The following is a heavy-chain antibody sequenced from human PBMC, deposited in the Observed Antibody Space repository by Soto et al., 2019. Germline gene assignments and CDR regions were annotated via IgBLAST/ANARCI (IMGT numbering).Heavy chain of an antibody. D-gene: IGHD3-22*01. V-gene: IGHV5-10-1*01. J-gene: IGHJ4*02. CDR1: GYSFAGYW. CDR3: ARQIYYSDTGPNFQYYFDS. Sequence: GESLKLSCQGSGYSFAGYWITWVRQKPGKGLEWMGRIDPRDSQTYYSPSFRGHVTISVTKSITTVFLQWSSPRASDTAMYYCARQIYYSDTGPNFQYYFDSWGQGTPVTVSS. CDR2: IDPRDSQT.